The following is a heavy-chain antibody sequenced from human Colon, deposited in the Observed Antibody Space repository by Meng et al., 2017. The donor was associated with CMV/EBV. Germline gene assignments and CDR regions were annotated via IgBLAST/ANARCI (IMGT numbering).Heavy chain of an antibody. CDR3: ARIWDDFWSGYRYYFYAVDV. Sequence: GESLKISCAASGFTFSDYYMGWVRQAPGKGLEWVSYISSSATSLFYADSVRGRFTISRDNAKNSLDLQMNSLGAEDTAVYYCARIWDDFWSGYRYYFYAVDVWGQGTAVTSP. D-gene: IGHD3-3*01. J-gene: IGHJ6*02. CDR1: GFTFSDYY. CDR2: ISSSATSL. V-gene: IGHV3-11*01.